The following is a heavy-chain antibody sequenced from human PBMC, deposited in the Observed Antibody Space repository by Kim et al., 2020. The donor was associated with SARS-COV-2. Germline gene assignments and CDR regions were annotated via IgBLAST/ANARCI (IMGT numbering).Heavy chain of an antibody. CDR2: INTNTGNP. D-gene: IGHD3-3*01. CDR3: ARGPNPLPAYYDFWSGYSVAWGEYFDL. J-gene: IGHJ2*01. V-gene: IGHV7-4-1*02. Sequence: ASVKVSCKASGYTFTSYAMNWVRQAPGQGLEWMGWINTNTGNPTYAQGFTGRFVFSLDTSVSTAYLQISSLKAEDTAVYYCARGPNPLPAYYDFWSGYSVAWGEYFDLWGRGTLVTVSS. CDR1: GYTFTSYA.